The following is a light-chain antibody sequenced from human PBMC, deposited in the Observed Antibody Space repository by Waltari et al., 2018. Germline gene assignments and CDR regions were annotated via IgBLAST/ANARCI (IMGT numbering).Light chain of an antibody. J-gene: IGLJ2*01. CDR1: SDDVGGYNY. V-gene: IGLV2-11*01. CDR3: CSYAGSFTWV. CDR2: DVN. Sequence: QSALTQPRSVSGSPGQSVTISCTGTSDDVGGYNYVSWYQQHPGKAPKLMIDDVNKRPSGVPDRFSGSKSGNTASLTISGLQGEDEADYHCCSYAGSFTWVVGGGTKLTVL.